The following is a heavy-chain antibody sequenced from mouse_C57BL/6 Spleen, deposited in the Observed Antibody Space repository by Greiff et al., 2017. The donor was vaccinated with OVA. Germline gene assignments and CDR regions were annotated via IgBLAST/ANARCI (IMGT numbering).Heavy chain of an antibody. Sequence: VQLQQPGAELVKPGASVKMSCKASGYTFTSYWITWVKQRPGQGLEWIGDIYPGSGSTNYNEKFKSKATLTVDTSSSTAYMQLSSLTSEDSAVYYCARDGYYEDYYAMDDWGQGTSVTVSS. CDR2: IYPGSGST. CDR1: GYTFTSYW. D-gene: IGHD2-3*01. J-gene: IGHJ4*01. V-gene: IGHV1-55*01. CDR3: ARDGYYEDYYAMDD.